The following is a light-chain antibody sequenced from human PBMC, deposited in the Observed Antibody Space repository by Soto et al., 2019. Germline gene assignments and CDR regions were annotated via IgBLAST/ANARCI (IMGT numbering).Light chain of an antibody. J-gene: IGLJ2*01. V-gene: IGLV4-60*03. CDR3: ETWDNDTRV. CDR1: SDHNNDI. Sequence: QPVLTQSSSASASLGSSVKLTCTLSSDHNNDIIAWHQQHPGKAPRFLMTVEASGTYHKGSGIPDRFSGSSSGADRYLTISNLQSEDEAQYYCETWDNDTRVFGGGTKLTVL. CDR2: VEASGTY.